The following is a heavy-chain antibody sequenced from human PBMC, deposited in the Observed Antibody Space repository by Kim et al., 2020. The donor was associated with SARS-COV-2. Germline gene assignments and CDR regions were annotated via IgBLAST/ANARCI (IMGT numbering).Heavy chain of an antibody. CDR2: LFSDSTT. CDR1: GFTVGADH. Sequence: GGSLRLSCAASGFTVGADHMSWVRRAPGKGLEWVSLLFSDSTTFYADSVKGRFTISRDDSRNTVYLEMNSLRPEDTAAYYCARHDWFDPWGHGTQVTVSS. CDR3: ARHDWFDP. J-gene: IGHJ5*02. V-gene: IGHV3-53*01.